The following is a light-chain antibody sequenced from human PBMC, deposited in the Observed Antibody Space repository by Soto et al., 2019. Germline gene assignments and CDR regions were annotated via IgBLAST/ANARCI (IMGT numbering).Light chain of an antibody. V-gene: IGKV1-39*01. J-gene: IGKJ1*01. Sequence: DIQMTQSPSSLSASVGDRVTITCRASQTISRYANWYQQKPGKAPKLLISGAFDLRSGVPSRFSGSGSGTDFTLNISGLQPEDFVTYYCQQSYNTPWTFGQGTKVEIK. CDR3: QQSYNTPWT. CDR2: GAF. CDR1: QTISRY.